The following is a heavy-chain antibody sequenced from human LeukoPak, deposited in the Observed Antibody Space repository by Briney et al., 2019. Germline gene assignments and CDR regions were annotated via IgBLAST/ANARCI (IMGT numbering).Heavy chain of an antibody. Sequence: PGGSLRLSCAASGFTFSSYEMNWVRQAPGKGLEWVSYISSSSGSTIYYADSVKGRFTISRDNAKNSLYLQMNSLRAEDTAVYYCARFGESLDVWGKGTTVTVSS. CDR3: ARFGESLDV. CDR1: GFTFSSYE. V-gene: IGHV3-48*03. J-gene: IGHJ6*04. CDR2: ISSSSGSTI. D-gene: IGHD3-10*01.